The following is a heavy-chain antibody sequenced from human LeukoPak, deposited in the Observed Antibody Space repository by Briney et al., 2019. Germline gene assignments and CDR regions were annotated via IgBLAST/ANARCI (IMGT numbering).Heavy chain of an antibody. J-gene: IGHJ3*02. CDR3: ARVGGFWSGYYKDAFDI. Sequence: QTGGSLRLSCAASGFTFSSYWMHWVRQAPGKGLVWVSRINTDGSSTSYADSVKGRFTISRDNAKNTLYLQMNSLRAEDTAVYYCARVGGFWSGYYKDAFDIWGQGTMVTVSS. CDR1: GFTFSSYW. D-gene: IGHD3-3*01. V-gene: IGHV3-74*01. CDR2: INTDGSST.